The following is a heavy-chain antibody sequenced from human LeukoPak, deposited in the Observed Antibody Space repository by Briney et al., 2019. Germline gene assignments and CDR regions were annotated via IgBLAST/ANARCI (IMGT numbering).Heavy chain of an antibody. CDR2: ISGDGANT. V-gene: IGHV3-23*01. CDR1: GFTFSNYA. Sequence: GGSLRLSCAASGFTFSNYAMCWVRQALGKGLEWVSLISGDGANTYYPDSVKGRFTISRDNSKNTLYLQMNSLKTEDTAVYYCTTDGLMVRGVMHNDWGQGTLVTVSS. CDR3: TTDGLMVRGVMHND. J-gene: IGHJ4*02. D-gene: IGHD3-10*01.